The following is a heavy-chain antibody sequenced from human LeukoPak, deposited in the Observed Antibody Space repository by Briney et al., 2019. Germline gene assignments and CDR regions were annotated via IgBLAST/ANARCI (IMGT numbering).Heavy chain of an antibody. D-gene: IGHD2-2*01. CDR3: AKAAYCSSTSCPQYYYYYGMDV. CDR1: GFTFDDYV. CDR2: SSWNSGSI. Sequence: GGSLRLSCAASGFTFDDYVMHWVRQAPGKGLEWVSGSSWNSGSIGYADSVKGRFTISRDNAKNSLYLQMNSLRAEDTALYYCAKAAYCSSTSCPQYYYYYGMDVWGQGTTVTVSS. V-gene: IGHV3-9*01. J-gene: IGHJ6*02.